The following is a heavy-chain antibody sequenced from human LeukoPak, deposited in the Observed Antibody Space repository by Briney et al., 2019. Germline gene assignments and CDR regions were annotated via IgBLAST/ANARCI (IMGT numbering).Heavy chain of an antibody. CDR3: ASIGRRYYYYYMDV. V-gene: IGHV1-69*13. CDR2: IIPIFGTA. D-gene: IGHD3-16*01. J-gene: IGHJ6*03. Sequence: SVKVSCKASGGTFSSYAISWVRQAPGQGLEWMGGIIPIFGTANYAQKFQGRVTITADESTSTAYMDLGSLRSEDTAVYYCASIGRRYYYYYMDVWGKGTTVTVSS. CDR1: GGTFSSYA.